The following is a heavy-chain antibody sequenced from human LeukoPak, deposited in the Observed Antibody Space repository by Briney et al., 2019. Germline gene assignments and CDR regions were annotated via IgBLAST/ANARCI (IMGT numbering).Heavy chain of an antibody. V-gene: IGHV1-2*02. D-gene: IGHD4-11*01. CDR2: INPSNGGT. CDR3: ARSPDYSRFNY. CDR1: GYTFTGYY. J-gene: IGHJ4*02. Sequence: ASVKVSCKTSGYTFTGYYIHWVRQAPGQGLEWMGWINPSNGGTIYAHKFQGRVTMTRHTSISTAYMELSRLRSDDTAVYYCARSPDYSRFNYWGRGTLVTVSS.